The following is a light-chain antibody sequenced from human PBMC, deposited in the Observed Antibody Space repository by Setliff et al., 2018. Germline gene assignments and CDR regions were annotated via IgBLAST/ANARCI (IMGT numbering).Light chain of an antibody. CDR3: GTWDSSLSAGV. CDR2: DNN. V-gene: IGLV1-51*01. CDR1: RPNIADNY. Sequence: QSALTQPPSASGAPGQRVIISCSGSRPNIADNYVSWYQQLPGTAPKLLIYDNNKRPSGIPDRFSGSKSGTSATLGITGLQTGDEADYYCGTWDSSLSAGVFGGGTQLTVL. J-gene: IGLJ3*02.